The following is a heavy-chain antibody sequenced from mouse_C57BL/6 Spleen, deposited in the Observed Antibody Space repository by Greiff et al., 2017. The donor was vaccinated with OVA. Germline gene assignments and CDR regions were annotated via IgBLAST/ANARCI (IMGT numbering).Heavy chain of an antibody. D-gene: IGHD1-1*01. CDR3: ARLTTVVATDYAMDY. Sequence: EVKLVESGGDLVKPGGSLKLSCAASGFTFSSYGMSWVRQTPDKRLEWVATISSGGSYTYYPDSVKGRFTISRDNAKNTLYLQMSSLKSEDTAMYYCARLTTVVATDYAMDYWGQGTSVTVSS. CDR1: GFTFSSYG. CDR2: ISSGGSYT. J-gene: IGHJ4*01. V-gene: IGHV5-6*02.